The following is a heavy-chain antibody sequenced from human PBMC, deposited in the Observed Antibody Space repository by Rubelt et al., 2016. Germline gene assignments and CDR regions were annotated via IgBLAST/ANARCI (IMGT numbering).Heavy chain of an antibody. Sequence: QVQLQQWGAGLLKPSETLSLTCAVYGGSFSGYYWSWIRQPPGKGLEWIGEINHSGSTNYNPSLKSRVTISVDTSKNQLSLKLSSVTAADTAVYYCARGRRGSSSWLGRDYYGMDVWGQGTTVTVSS. J-gene: IGHJ6*02. CDR1: GGSFSGYY. V-gene: IGHV4-34*01. CDR2: INHSGST. CDR3: ARGRRGSSSWLGRDYYGMDV. D-gene: IGHD6-13*01.